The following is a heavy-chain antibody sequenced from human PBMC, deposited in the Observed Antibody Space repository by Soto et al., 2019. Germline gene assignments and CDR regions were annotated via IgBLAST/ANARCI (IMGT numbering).Heavy chain of an antibody. CDR1: GVTFSTYA. J-gene: IGHJ4*02. V-gene: IGHV3-23*01. CDR3: AKGSACTYYFDS. D-gene: IGHD6-19*01. CDR2: ISRSGGST. Sequence: EVQLLESGGGLVQPGGSLRLSCAASGVTFSTYAMSWVRQAPGKGLEWVSAISRSGGSTYYADSAKGRFTVSRDNPEYMLYLQMNSLRAEDTAVYFCAKGSACTYYFDSWGQGTLVTVSS.